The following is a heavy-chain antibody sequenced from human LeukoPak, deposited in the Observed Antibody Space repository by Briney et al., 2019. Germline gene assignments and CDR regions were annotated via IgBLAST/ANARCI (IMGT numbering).Heavy chain of an antibody. J-gene: IGHJ4*02. D-gene: IGHD2/OR15-2a*01. CDR1: GGTFSSYA. V-gene: IGHV1-69*04. CDR2: IIPILGIA. Sequence: SVKVSCKASGGTFSSYAISWVRQAPGQGLEWMGRIIPILGIANYAQKFQGRVTITADKSTSTAYMELSSLRSEDAAVYYCARGPLTTFHLFDYWGQGTLVTVSS. CDR3: ARGPLTTFHLFDY.